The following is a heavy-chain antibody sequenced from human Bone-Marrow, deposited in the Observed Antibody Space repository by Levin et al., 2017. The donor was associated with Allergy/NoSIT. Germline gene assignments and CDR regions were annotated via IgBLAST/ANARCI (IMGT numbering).Heavy chain of an antibody. V-gene: IGHV1-69*04. CDR1: GGTLDKFA. J-gene: IGHJ4*02. CDR2: IIPRLDKT. D-gene: IGHD5-18*01. Sequence: SVKVSCKASGGTLDKFAISWVRQAPGQGLEWLGRIIPRLDKTYYPERFQDRLTITADTSAAAAHMELRSLTPDDTAMYYCVRLGYETDDYWGQGTLVTVSS. CDR3: VRLGYETDDY.